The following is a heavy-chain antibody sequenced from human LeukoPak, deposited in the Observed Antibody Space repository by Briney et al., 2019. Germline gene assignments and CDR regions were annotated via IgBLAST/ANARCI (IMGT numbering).Heavy chain of an antibody. Sequence: SETLSLTCAVYGGSFSGYYWSWLRQPPGKGLEWIGEINHSGSTNYNPSLKSRVTISVDTSKNQFSLKLSPVTAADTAVYYCARLPHSRLRHYCYGMDVWGQGTTVTVSS. D-gene: IGHD3-16*01. CDR3: ARLPHSRLRHYCYGMDV. CDR1: GGSFSGYY. CDR2: INHSGST. J-gene: IGHJ6*02. V-gene: IGHV4-34*01.